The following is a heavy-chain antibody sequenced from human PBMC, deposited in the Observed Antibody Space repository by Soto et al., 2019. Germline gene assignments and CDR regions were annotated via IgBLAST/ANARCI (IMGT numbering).Heavy chain of an antibody. Sequence: GGSLRLSCAASGFTFSSYAMSWVRQAPGKGLEWVSAISGSGGSTYYADSVKGRFTISRDNSKNTLYLQMNSLRAEDTAVYYCAKEGLRDSAEPYYFDYWGQGTLVTVSS. J-gene: IGHJ4*02. CDR3: AKEGLRDSAEPYYFDY. V-gene: IGHV3-23*01. CDR2: ISGSGGST. D-gene: IGHD3-22*01. CDR1: GFTFSSYA.